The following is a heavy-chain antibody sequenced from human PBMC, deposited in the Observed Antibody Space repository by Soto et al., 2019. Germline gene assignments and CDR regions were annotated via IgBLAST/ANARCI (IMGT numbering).Heavy chain of an antibody. Sequence: ETLSLTWPFSGFSMSSYSWSWIRQPPGKGLEWIGYIYYSGSTNYNPSLKSRVTISVDTSKNQFSLKLSSVTAADTAVYYCARSTRVPNWFDPWGQGTLVTVSS. D-gene: IGHD2-2*01. J-gene: IGHJ5*02. CDR1: GFSMSSYS. V-gene: IGHV4-59*01. CDR2: IYYSGST. CDR3: ARSTRVPNWFDP.